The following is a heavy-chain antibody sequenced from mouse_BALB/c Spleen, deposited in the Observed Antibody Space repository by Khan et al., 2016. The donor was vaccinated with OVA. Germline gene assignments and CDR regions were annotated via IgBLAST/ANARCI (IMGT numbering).Heavy chain of an antibody. CDR3: ARPPYFSYTLDH. CDR1: GYTFTNYG. CDR2: INTYTGEP. D-gene: IGHD2-10*01. Sequence: QIQLVQSGPELKKPGETVKISCKASGYTFTNYGMNWVKQSPGKALKWMGWINTYTGEPTYADDFKGRFAFSLETSASTAYLQINNLKDEDSATYFCARPPYFSYTLDHWGQGTSVTVSS. J-gene: IGHJ4*01. V-gene: IGHV9-3-1*01.